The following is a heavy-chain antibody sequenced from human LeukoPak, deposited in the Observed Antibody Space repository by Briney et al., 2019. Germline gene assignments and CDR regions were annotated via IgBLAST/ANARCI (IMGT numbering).Heavy chain of an antibody. CDR1: GFTFSSYG. CDR3: ARAAVADYFVY. V-gene: IGHV3-33*01. CDR2: IWYDGSNK. Sequence: GGSLRLSCAASGFTFSSYGMHWVRQAPGKGLEWVVVIWYDGSNKYYADSVKGRFTISRDNSKNTLYLQMNSLRAEDTAVYYCARAAVADYFVYWGQGTLVTVSS. D-gene: IGHD6-19*01. J-gene: IGHJ4*02.